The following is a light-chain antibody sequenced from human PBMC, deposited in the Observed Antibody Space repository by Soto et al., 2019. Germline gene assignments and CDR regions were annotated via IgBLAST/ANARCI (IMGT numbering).Light chain of an antibody. V-gene: IGLV2-23*02. CDR3: CSYAGTSTFVT. CDR2: EVN. CDR1: SSDVGNYNL. J-gene: IGLJ2*01. Sequence: QSALTQPASVSGSPGQSITISCTGTSSDVGNYNLVSWYQQHPGNAPKLIISEVNKRPAGVSNRFSGSKSGNTASLTISGLQAEDEADYHCCSYAGTSTFVTFGGGTKLT.